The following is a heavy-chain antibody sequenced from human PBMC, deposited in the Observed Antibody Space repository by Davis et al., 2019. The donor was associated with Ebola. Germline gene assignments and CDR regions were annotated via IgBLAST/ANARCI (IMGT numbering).Heavy chain of an antibody. CDR2: ISAYNGNT. Sequence: QGLEWLGWISAYNGNTNYAQKLQGRVTMTTDTSTSTAYMELRSLRSDDTAVYYCARDSTAYCGGDCYFIRGAFDIWGQGTMVTVSS. CDR3: ARDSTAYCGGDCYFIRGAFDI. D-gene: IGHD2-21*01. J-gene: IGHJ3*02. V-gene: IGHV1-18*01.